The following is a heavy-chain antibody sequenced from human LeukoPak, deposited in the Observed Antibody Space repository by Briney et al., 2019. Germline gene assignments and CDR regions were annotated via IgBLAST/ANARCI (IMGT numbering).Heavy chain of an antibody. CDR1: GGSISSSSYY. D-gene: IGHD4-17*01. CDR3: ARTGPYGDYLNWFDP. J-gene: IGHJ5*02. Sequence: PSETLSLTCTVSGGSISSSSYYWGWIRQPPGKGLEWIGSIYYSGSTYYNPSLKSRVTMSVDTSKNHFSVKLSSVTAADTAVYYCARTGPYGDYLNWFDPWGQGTLVTVSS. V-gene: IGHV4-39*02. CDR2: IYYSGST.